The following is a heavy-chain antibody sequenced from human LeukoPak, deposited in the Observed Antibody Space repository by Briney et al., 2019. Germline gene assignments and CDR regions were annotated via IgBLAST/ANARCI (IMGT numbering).Heavy chain of an antibody. CDR1: GDSISSSTYY. V-gene: IGHV4-39*07. D-gene: IGHD6-13*01. J-gene: IGHJ4*02. Sequence: PSETLSLTCTVSGDSISSSTYYWGWIRQPPGKGLEWIGSIHYSGSTYYNPSLKSRVTISVDTSKNQFSLKLSSVTAADTAVYYCARVREQQLVDFDYWGQGTLVTVSS. CDR3: ARVREQQLVDFDY. CDR2: IHYSGST.